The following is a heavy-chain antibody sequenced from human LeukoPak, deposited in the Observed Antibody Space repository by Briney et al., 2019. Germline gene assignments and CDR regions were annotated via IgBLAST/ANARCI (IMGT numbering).Heavy chain of an antibody. V-gene: IGHV3-11*04. CDR2: ISGNDPTI. CDR3: ARGTLYYGSESYDY. Sequence: PGGSLRLSCAASGFTFSDYYLSWIRQAPGKGLEWVSYISGNDPTIYYADSVKGRFTISRDNAKQSLYLQMNSLRAEDTAVYYCARGTLYYGSESYDYWGQGTLVIVSS. CDR1: GFTFSDYY. J-gene: IGHJ4*02. D-gene: IGHD3-10*01.